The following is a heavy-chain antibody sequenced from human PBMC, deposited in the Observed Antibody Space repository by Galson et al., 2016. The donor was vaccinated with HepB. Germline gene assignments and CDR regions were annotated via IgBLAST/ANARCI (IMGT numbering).Heavy chain of an antibody. D-gene: IGHD5-18*01. Sequence: SVKVSCKASGYTFVDYYVTWVRQAPGQGLEWMGWISPYNGNTRSAQKVQGRVTMTTDRSTTTAYLELKSLRSGDTAVYYCARGMNTHMAAFDYWGQGTLVTVSS. CDR1: GYTFVDYY. J-gene: IGHJ4*02. V-gene: IGHV1-18*01. CDR2: ISPYNGNT. CDR3: ARGMNTHMAAFDY.